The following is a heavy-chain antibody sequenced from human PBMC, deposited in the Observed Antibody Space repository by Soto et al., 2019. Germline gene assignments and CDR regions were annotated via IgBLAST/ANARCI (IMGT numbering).Heavy chain of an antibody. J-gene: IGHJ3*02. D-gene: IGHD3-22*01. CDR2: IIPIFGTA. V-gene: IGHV1-69*13. Sequence: SVKVSFRASGGTFSSYAISWVRQAPGQGLEWMGGIIPIFGTASYAQKFKGRVTITADESTSTAYMELSSLRSEDTAVYYCARDRTMIAFYAFDIWGQGTMVTVSS. CDR1: GGTFSSYA. CDR3: ARDRTMIAFYAFDI.